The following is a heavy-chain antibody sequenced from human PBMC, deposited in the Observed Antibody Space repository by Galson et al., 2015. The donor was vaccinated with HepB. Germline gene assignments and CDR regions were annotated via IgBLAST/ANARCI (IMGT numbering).Heavy chain of an antibody. CDR3: ARDRYYRPSINPPNY. CDR2: IKQDGSEK. J-gene: IGHJ4*02. Sequence: SLRLSCAASGFTFSSYWMSWFRQAPGKGLEWVANIKQDGSEKYYVHSVKGRFTISRDNAKNSLYLQMNSLRAEDTAVYYCARDRYYRPSINPPNYWGQGTLVTVSS. CDR1: GFTFSSYW. V-gene: IGHV3-7*03. D-gene: IGHD2-21*01.